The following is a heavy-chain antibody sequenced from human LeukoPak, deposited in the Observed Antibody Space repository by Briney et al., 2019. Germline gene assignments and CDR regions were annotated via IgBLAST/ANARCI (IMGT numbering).Heavy chain of an antibody. CDR2: ISAYNGNT. D-gene: IGHD3-3*01. J-gene: IGHJ5*02. Sequence: ASVKVSCKASGYTFTSYGISWVRQAPGQGLEWMGWISAYNGNTNYAQKLQGRVTMTTDTSTSTAYMELRSLRSDDTAVYYCARGSIFGVATNWFDPWGQGTLVTVSS. CDR1: GYTFTSYG. V-gene: IGHV1-18*01. CDR3: ARGSIFGVATNWFDP.